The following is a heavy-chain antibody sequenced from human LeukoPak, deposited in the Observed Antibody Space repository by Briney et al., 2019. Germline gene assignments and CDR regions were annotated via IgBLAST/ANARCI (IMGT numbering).Heavy chain of an antibody. D-gene: IGHD3-10*01. Sequence: SETLSLTCTVSGGSISSYYWSWIRQPPGQGLEWIGYIYYSGSTNYNPSLKSRVTISVDTSKNQLSLKLSSVTAADTAVYYCARGGESPGLLGYWGQGTLVTVCS. CDR3: ARGGESPGLLGY. V-gene: IGHV4-59*01. CDR2: IYYSGST. CDR1: GGSISSYY. J-gene: IGHJ4*02.